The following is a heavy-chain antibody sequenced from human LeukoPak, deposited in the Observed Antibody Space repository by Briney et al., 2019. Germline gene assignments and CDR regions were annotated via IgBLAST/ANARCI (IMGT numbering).Heavy chain of an antibody. V-gene: IGHV3-53*05. CDR3: GRNWFDP. J-gene: IGHJ5*02. Sequence: GGSLRLSCAASGFTVSSDYMSWVRQAPGKGLEWVSVIYSGGSTYYADSVKGRFTISRDKSKNTVYLKMNSLRFEDTAMYYCGRNWFDPWGQGTLVTVSS. CDR2: IYSGGST. CDR1: GFTVSSDY.